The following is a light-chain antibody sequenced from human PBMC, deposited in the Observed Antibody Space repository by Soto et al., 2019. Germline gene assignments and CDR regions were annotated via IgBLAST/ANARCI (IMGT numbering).Light chain of an antibody. CDR3: QQYGSSPRT. Sequence: EIVLTQSPGTLSLSPGERATLSCRASQSVSSNYLAWYQQKPGQAPRLLIYGASSRATGIPDRFSGSGSGTDFTLTISILEPEDFAVYYCQQYGSSPRTFGQGTNVEIK. J-gene: IGKJ1*01. CDR2: GAS. V-gene: IGKV3-20*01. CDR1: QSVSSNY.